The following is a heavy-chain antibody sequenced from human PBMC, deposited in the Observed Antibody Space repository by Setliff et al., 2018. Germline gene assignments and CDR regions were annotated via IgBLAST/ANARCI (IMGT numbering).Heavy chain of an antibody. J-gene: IGHJ5*02. Sequence: PSETLSLTCTVSGASARSHYWSWIRQPPGKGLEWIGFIFYSGDTKSNPSLKSRVTMSVDTSKNQFSLKLSSVTAADTAVYYCATDGPVLNGDYISWGQGTPVTVSS. CDR3: ATDGPVLNGDYIS. V-gene: IGHV4-59*02. CDR1: GASARSHY. D-gene: IGHD3-10*01. CDR2: IFYSGDT.